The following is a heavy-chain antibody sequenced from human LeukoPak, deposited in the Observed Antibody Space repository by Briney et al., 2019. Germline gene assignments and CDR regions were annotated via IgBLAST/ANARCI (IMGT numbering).Heavy chain of an antibody. D-gene: IGHD3-9*01. J-gene: IGHJ6*03. CDR1: GGSMSSGAYS. Sequence: SETLSLTCAVSGGSMSSGAYSWSWIRQPPGKGLEWIGEINHSGSTNYNPSLKSRVTISVDTSKNQFSLKLSSVTAADTAVYYCARQGLTYDILTGYLGYYYYMDVWGKGTTVTISS. CDR3: ARQGLTYDILTGYLGYYYYMDV. V-gene: IGHV4-34*01. CDR2: INHSGST.